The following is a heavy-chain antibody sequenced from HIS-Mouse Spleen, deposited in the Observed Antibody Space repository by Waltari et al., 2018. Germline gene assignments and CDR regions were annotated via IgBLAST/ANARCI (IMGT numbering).Heavy chain of an antibody. D-gene: IGHD3-10*01. CDR1: GGSISSGGYS. V-gene: IGHV4-30-2*01. CDR2: IYHSGST. CDR3: ARAEVIGSGSYYAFDI. Sequence: QLQLQESGSGLVKPSQTLSLTCAVSGGSISSGGYSWSWIRQPPGKGLEWIGYIYHSGSTYYNPSLKSRVTISVDRSKNQFSLKLSSVTAADTAVYYCARAEVIGSGSYYAFDIWGQGTMVTVSS. J-gene: IGHJ3*02.